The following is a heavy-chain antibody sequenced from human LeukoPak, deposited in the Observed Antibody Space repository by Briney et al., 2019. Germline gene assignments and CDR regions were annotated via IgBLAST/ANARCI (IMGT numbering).Heavy chain of an antibody. CDR1: GFTFGDYA. V-gene: IGHV3-49*04. Sequence: GGSLRLSCTASGFTFGDYAMSWVRQAPGKGLEWVGFIRSKAYGGTTEYAASVKGRFTISRDDSKSIAYLQMNSLKTEDTAVYYCTRVLEGSGSYLPYYYYMDVWGKGTTVTISS. CDR3: TRVLEGSGSYLPYYYYMDV. J-gene: IGHJ6*03. CDR2: IRSKAYGGTT. D-gene: IGHD3-10*01.